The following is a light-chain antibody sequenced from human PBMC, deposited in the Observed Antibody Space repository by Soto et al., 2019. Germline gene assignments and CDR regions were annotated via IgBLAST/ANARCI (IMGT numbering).Light chain of an antibody. CDR3: QSYDSALTGYV. CDR2: GSS. V-gene: IGLV1-40*01. Sequence: QSVLTQPPSVSGAPGQSVTISCAGSSSNIGAGYDVHWYQKHSGRAPKLVMYGSSYRPSGVPDRFSGSKSGTSASLAITALQAEDEADYYCQSYDSALTGYVFGPGTKLTVL. J-gene: IGLJ1*01. CDR1: SSNIGAGYD.